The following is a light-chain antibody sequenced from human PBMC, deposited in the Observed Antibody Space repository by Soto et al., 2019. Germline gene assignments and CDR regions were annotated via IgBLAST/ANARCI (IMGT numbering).Light chain of an antibody. CDR3: QQYNNWPLT. CDR1: QSVSSY. J-gene: IGKJ4*01. V-gene: IGKV3-15*01. CDR2: GAS. Sequence: EIVITQSPSTLSVSPGERATLSCRASQSVSSYLAWYQQKPGQAPRLLIYGASTRATGIPARFSGSGSGTEFTLTISSLQSEDFAVYYCQQYNNWPLTFGAGTKVDIK.